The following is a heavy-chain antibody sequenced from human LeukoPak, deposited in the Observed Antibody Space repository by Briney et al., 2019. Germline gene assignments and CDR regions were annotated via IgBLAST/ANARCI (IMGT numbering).Heavy chain of an antibody. CDR3: ARAGNAWNAYLDF. CDR2: ISAYTGNT. V-gene: IGHV1-18*01. D-gene: IGHD1-1*01. CDR1: GYTFENNG. Sequence: ASVKVSCKAPGYTFENNGISWVRQAPGQGLEWMGWISAYTGNTNYAQNFQGRVTMTADTSASTASMELRNLRSDDTAVYYCARAGNAWNAYLDFWGQGTLVTVSS. J-gene: IGHJ4*02.